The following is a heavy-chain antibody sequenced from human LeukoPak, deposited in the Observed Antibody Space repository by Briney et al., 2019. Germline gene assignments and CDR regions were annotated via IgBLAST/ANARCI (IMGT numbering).Heavy chain of an antibody. Sequence: GGSLRLSCAASGFTFDDYGMSWVRQAPGKGLEWVSGINWNGGSTGYVDSVKGRFTISRDNAKNFLYLQMNSLRAEDTALYYCARGGYYYENSGREYFQHWGQGTLVTVSS. J-gene: IGHJ1*01. V-gene: IGHV3-20*04. CDR1: GFTFDDYG. D-gene: IGHD3-22*01. CDR2: INWNGGST. CDR3: ARGGYYYENSGREYFQH.